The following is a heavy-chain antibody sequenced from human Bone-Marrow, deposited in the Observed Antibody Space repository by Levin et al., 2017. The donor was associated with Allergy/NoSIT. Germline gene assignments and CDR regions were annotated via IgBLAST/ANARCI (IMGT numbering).Heavy chain of an antibody. CDR1: GFTFSSYA. CDR2: ISYDGSNK. Sequence: LSGGSLRLSCAASGFTFSSYAMHWVRQAPGKGLEWVAVISYDGSNKYYADSVKGRFTISRDNSKNTLYLQMNSLRAEDTAVYYCARGVAAAAPGSDYWGQGTLVTVSS. J-gene: IGHJ4*02. V-gene: IGHV3-30*04. D-gene: IGHD6-13*01. CDR3: ARGVAAAAPGSDY.